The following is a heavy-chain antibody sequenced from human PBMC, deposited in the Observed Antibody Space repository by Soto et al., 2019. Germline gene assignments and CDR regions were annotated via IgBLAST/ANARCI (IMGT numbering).Heavy chain of an antibody. J-gene: IGHJ6*02. CDR1: GGAISSGGYH. CDR2: IYYNTGTN. CDR3: ARDKPLPHYSGFGTGYYGMEV. D-gene: IGHD3-10*01. V-gene: IGHV4-31*03. Sequence: QVQLQESGPGLVKPSQTLSLTCTVSGGAISSGGYHWRWIRQRPGKVMEWLGKIYYNTGTNYSTPSLKSRVSISIDRSKNQFSLNLISVTAAATAVYYCARDKPLPHYSGFGTGYYGMEVLGQGTTVTVSS.